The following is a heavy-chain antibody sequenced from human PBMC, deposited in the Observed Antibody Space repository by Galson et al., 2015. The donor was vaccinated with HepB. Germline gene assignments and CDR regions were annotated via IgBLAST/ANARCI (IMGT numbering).Heavy chain of an antibody. J-gene: IGHJ4*02. CDR3: TTDGNKWDYSLDY. V-gene: IGHV3-15*07. D-gene: IGHD1-26*01. CDR1: GFTFNKAW. Sequence: SLRLSCAASGFTFNKAWMNWVRQAPGKGLGWVGRIKSETETMDYAAPIKGRFSIWRDDSRSTVYLQVNSLRIDDTAVYYCTTDGNKWDYSLDYWGRGTLVTVAS. CDR2: IKSETETM.